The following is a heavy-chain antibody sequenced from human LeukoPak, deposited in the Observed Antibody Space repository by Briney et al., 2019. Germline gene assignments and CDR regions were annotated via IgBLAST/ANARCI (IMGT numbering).Heavy chain of an antibody. CDR2: IYYSGST. CDR3: ARVSDEHFDY. CDR1: GVSISSYY. Sequence: KTSETLPFTCTVSGVSISSYYWSWIRQPPGKGLEWIGYIYYSGSTNYNPSLKSRVTISVDTSKNQFSLKLSSVTAADTAVYYCARVSDEHFDYWGQGTLVTVSS. D-gene: IGHD6-25*01. V-gene: IGHV4-59*01. J-gene: IGHJ4*02.